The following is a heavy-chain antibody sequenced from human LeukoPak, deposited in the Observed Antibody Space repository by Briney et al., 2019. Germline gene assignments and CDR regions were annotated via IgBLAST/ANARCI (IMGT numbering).Heavy chain of an antibody. D-gene: IGHD3-16*02. CDR3: VRANFYLGELSPP. CDR1: GFTFSSYA. V-gene: IGHV3-30-3*01. Sequence: GGSLRLSCAASGFTFSSYAMHWVRQAPGKGLEWVAVISYDGSNKYYADSVKGRFTISRDNSKNTLYLQMDSLRVEDTALYFCVRANFYLGELSPPWGQGTLVTVSS. CDR2: ISYDGSNK. J-gene: IGHJ5*02.